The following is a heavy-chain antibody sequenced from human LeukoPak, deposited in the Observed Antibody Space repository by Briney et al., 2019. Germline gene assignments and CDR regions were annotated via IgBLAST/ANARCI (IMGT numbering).Heavy chain of an antibody. CDR2: INPNSGGT. Sequence: GASVKVSCKASGYTFTGYYMHWVRQAPGQGLEWMGWINPNSGGTNYAQKFQGRVTMTRDTSISTAYMELRRLKSDDSAVYYCARRVQKLVGTNWFDPWGQGTLVTVSS. J-gene: IGHJ5*02. V-gene: IGHV1-2*02. CDR1: GYTFTGYY. D-gene: IGHD1-26*01. CDR3: ARRVQKLVGTNWFDP.